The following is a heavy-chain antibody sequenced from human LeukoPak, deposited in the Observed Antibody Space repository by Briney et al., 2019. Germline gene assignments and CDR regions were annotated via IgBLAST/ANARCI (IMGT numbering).Heavy chain of an antibody. CDR3: ARDGLQQWLSTPFDY. D-gene: IGHD6-19*01. Sequence: PGGSARLSCAASGFTFSSYSMNWLRQAPGKGLEWVSSISSSSSYIYYADSVKGRFTISRDNAKNSLCLQMNSLRAEDTAVYYCARDGLQQWLSTPFDYWGQGTLVTVSS. J-gene: IGHJ4*02. V-gene: IGHV3-21*01. CDR1: GFTFSSYS. CDR2: ISSSSSYI.